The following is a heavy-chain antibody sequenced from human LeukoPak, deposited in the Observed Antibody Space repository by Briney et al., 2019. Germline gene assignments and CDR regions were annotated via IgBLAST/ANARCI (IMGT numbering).Heavy chain of an antibody. D-gene: IGHD3-10*01. CDR3: AKRNTMVRGGPCFDY. CDR1: GFTFSSYA. J-gene: IGHJ4*02. CDR2: ISGSGGST. V-gene: IGHV3-23*01. Sequence: GGSLRLSCAASGFTFSSYAMSWVRQAPGKGLEWVSAISGSGGSTYYADSVKGRFTISRDNSKNTLYLQMNDLRPDDTAIYYCAKRNTMVRGGPCFDYWGQGLLVTVSS.